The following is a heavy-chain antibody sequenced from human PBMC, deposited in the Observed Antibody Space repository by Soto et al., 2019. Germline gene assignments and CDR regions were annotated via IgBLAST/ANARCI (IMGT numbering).Heavy chain of an antibody. CDR1: GFSFGSYA. J-gene: IGHJ4*02. V-gene: IGHV3-23*01. CDR3: VKGKESGYRGAFDS. Sequence: PGGSLRLSCAATGFSFGSYAMGWVRQAPGKGLEWVSGASGSGGSPYYADSVKGRLTISKDKSKNTLYLDLNNLRSEDTAVYFCVKGKESGYRGAFDSWGQGTMVTVSS. CDR2: ASGSGGSP. D-gene: IGHD5-18*01.